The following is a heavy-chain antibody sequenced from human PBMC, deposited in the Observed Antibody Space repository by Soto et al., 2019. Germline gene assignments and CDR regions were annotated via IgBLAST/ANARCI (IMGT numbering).Heavy chain of an antibody. CDR1: GFTFSNYA. D-gene: IGHD3-10*01. Sequence: PGGSLRLSCAASGFTFSNYAMSWVRQAPGKGLEWVSAISGSGGSTYYADSVKGRFTISRDNSKNTLYLQMNSLRAEDTAVYYCARDISIITMVRGVRSLNYYYYYMDVWGKGTTVTVSS. CDR2: ISGSGGST. CDR3: ARDISIITMVRGVRSLNYYYYYMDV. V-gene: IGHV3-23*01. J-gene: IGHJ6*03.